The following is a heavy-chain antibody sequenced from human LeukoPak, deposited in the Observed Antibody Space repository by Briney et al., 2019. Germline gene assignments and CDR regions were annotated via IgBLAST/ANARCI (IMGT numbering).Heavy chain of an antibody. Sequence: ASVKVSCKASGYTFTSYGISWVRQAPGQGLEWMGWISAYNGNTNYAQKLQGRVTMTTDTSTSTAYMELRSLRSDDTAVYYCASVKGVSRYYYYGMDVWGHGTTVTVSS. CDR1: GYTFTSYG. CDR3: ASVKGVSRYYYYGMDV. J-gene: IGHJ6*02. CDR2: ISAYNGNT. V-gene: IGHV1-18*01.